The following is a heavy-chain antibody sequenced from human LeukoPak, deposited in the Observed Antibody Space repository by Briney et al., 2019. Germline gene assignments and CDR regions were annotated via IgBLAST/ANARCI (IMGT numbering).Heavy chain of an antibody. J-gene: IGHJ4*02. CDR2: IYSGGST. V-gene: IGHV3-53*01. CDR1: GFTVSSNY. Sequence: GGSLRLPCAASGFTVSSNYMSWVRQAPGKGLEWVSVIYSGGSTYYADSVKGRFTISRDNSKNMLYLQMNSLRAEDTAVYYCARGGKSGYYYAYWGQGTLVTVSS. D-gene: IGHD3-22*01. CDR3: ARGGKSGYYYAY.